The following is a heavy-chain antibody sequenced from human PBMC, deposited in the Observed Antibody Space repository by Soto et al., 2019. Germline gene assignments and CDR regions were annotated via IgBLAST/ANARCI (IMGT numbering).Heavy chain of an antibody. D-gene: IGHD4-17*01. Sequence: QVQLVQSGAEVKKPGSSVKVSCKASGGTFSSYTISWVRQAPGQGLEWMGRIIPILGIANYAQKFQGRVTITADKSTSTAYMELSSLRSEDTAVYYWAGADYGDYNNWFDPWGQGTLVAVSS. CDR3: AGADYGDYNNWFDP. CDR2: IIPILGIA. V-gene: IGHV1-69*02. CDR1: GGTFSSYT. J-gene: IGHJ5*02.